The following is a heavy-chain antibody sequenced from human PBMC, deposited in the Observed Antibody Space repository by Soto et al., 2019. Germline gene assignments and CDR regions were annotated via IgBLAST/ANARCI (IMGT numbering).Heavy chain of an antibody. J-gene: IGHJ3*02. Sequence: GGSLRLSCAASGFTFNSYGMHWVRQAPGKGLEWVAVISYDGSNKYYADSVKGRFTISRDNSKNTLYLQMNSLRAEDTAVYYCAKDIYGGNSDAFDIWGQGTMVTVSS. CDR2: ISYDGSNK. CDR3: AKDIYGGNSDAFDI. D-gene: IGHD4-17*01. CDR1: GFTFNSYG. V-gene: IGHV3-30*18.